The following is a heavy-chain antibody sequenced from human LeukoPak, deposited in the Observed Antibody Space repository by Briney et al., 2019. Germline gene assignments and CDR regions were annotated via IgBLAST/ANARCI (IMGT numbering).Heavy chain of an antibody. V-gene: IGHV1-69*06. CDR2: IIPIFGTA. CDR1: GGTFSSYA. Sequence: ASVKVSYKASGGTFSSYAISWVRQAPGQGLEWMGGIIPIFGTANYAQKFQGRVTITADKSTSTAYMELSSLRSEDTAVHYCAREPYGSGTRIDDYWGQGTLVTVSS. J-gene: IGHJ4*02. D-gene: IGHD3-10*01. CDR3: AREPYGSGTRIDDY.